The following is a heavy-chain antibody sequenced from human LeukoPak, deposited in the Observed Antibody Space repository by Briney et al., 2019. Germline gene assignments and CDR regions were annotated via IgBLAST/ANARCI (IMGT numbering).Heavy chain of an antibody. CDR1: GFTFSSYS. V-gene: IGHV3-21*01. J-gene: IGHJ5*02. D-gene: IGHD3-16*01. CDR3: AGGT. CDR2: ISSSSSYI. Sequence: PGGSLRLSCAASGFTFSSYSMNWVRQAPGKGLEWVSSISSSSSYIYYADSVKGRFTISRDNAKNSLYLQMNGLRAEDTAVYYCAGGTWGQGTLVTVSS.